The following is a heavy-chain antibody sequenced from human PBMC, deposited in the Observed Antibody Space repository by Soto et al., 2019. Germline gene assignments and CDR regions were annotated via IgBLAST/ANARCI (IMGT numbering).Heavy chain of an antibody. CDR2: IFYSGST. CDR1: GGSIGTYS. J-gene: IGHJ4*02. CDR3: ERDGYCTNGVCCGRGGEFDY. D-gene: IGHD2-8*01. V-gene: IGHV4-59*13. Sequence: SETLSLTCTVSGGSIGTYSWNWIRHSPGKGLGWIGCIFYSGSTNYNPSLKSRLTLSVDTSKNQVSLKLSSVTAADMAVYYRERDGYCTNGVCCGRGGEFDYWGQGTLVTASS.